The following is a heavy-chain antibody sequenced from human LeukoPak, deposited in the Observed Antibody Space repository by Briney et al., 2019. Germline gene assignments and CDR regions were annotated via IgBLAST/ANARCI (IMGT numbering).Heavy chain of an antibody. V-gene: IGHV3-30*18. Sequence: GGSLRLSCAASGFTFSSYGMHWVRQAPGKGLKWVAVISYDGSNKYYADSVKGRFTISRDNSKNTLYLQMNSLRAEDTDVYYCAKDSSGYSSGWYNYWGQGTLVTVSS. CDR1: GFTFSSYG. CDR2: ISYDGSNK. CDR3: AKDSSGYSSGWYNY. J-gene: IGHJ4*02. D-gene: IGHD6-19*01.